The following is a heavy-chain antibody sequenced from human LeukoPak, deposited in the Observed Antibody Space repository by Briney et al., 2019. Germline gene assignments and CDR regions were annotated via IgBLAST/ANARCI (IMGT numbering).Heavy chain of an antibody. V-gene: IGHV4-39*01. CDR3: ARHRLGSGYYFLFDY. J-gene: IGHJ4*02. CDR1: GGSISSSTYY. CDR2: TYYSGST. Sequence: PSETLSLTCTVSGGSISSSTYYWGWIRQAPWKGLEWIGTTYYSGSTYYNPSLRSRVTISADTSENQFSLKLSSATAADTAVYYCARHRLGSGYYFLFDYWGQGALVTVSS. D-gene: IGHD3-22*01.